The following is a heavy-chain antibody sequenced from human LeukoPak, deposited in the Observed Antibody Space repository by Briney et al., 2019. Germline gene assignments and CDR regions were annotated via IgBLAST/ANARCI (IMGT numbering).Heavy chain of an antibody. CDR1: GFIFSSYA. CDR3: AEDCSGGSCYLAY. V-gene: IGHV3-64*04. J-gene: IGHJ4*02. D-gene: IGHD2-15*01. Sequence: GGSLRLSCSASGFIFSSYAMHWVRQAPGKGLEYVSAISSNGGSTYYADSVKGRFTISRDNSKNTLYLQMNSLRAEDTAVYYCAEDCSGGSCYLAYWGQGTLVTVSS. CDR2: ISSNGGST.